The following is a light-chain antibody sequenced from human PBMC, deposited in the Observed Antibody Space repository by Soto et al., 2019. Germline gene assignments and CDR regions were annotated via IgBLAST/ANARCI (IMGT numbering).Light chain of an antibody. V-gene: IGLV2-14*03. CDR2: DVS. CDR3: SSYTSTSTVV. J-gene: IGLJ2*01. CDR1: SSDVGGYNY. Sequence: QSALTQPASVSGSPGQSLTISCTGTSSDVGGYNYVSWYQHHPGKAPKLMIYDVSNRPSGVSNRFSGSKSDNTASLTISGLQAEDEADYYCSSYTSTSTVVFGGGTQLTVL.